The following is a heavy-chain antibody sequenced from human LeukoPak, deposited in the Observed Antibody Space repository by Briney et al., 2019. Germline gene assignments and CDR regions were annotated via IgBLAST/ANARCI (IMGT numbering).Heavy chain of an antibody. D-gene: IGHD3-10*01. CDR1: GGSISSSNW. V-gene: IGHV4-4*02. CDR3: ARAFHYYGSGSYFSRFDP. CDR2: IYYSGST. J-gene: IGHJ5*02. Sequence: SGTLSLTCAVSGGSISSSNWWSWVRQPPGKGLEWIGSIYYSGSTYYNPSLKSRVTISVDTSKNQFSLKLSSVTAADTAVYYCARAFHYYGSGSYFSRFDPWGQGTLVTVSS.